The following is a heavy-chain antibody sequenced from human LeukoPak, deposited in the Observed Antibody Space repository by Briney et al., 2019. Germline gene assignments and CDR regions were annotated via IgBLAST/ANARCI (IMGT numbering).Heavy chain of an antibody. CDR1: GYTLTELS. CDR2: IRYDGSNK. V-gene: IGHV3-30*02. CDR3: AKGPYYDSSGYYLY. J-gene: IGHJ4*02. Sequence: SCKVSGYTLTELSMHWVRQAPGKGLEWVAFIRYDGSNKYYADSVKGRFTISRDNSKNTLYLQMNSLRAEDTAVYYCAKGPYYDSSGYYLYWGQGTLVTVSS. D-gene: IGHD3-22*01.